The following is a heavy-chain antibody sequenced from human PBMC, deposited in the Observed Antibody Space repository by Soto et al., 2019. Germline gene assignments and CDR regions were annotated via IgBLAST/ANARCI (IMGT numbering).Heavy chain of an antibody. Sequence: SETLSLTCAVSGASITHYYWNWIRQSPGKGLEWIVSFSSTGSTVYNPSLGSRVTISLDTSKNQFSLKLSSVTAADTAIYYCARSVFPWGQGTLVTVSS. CDR3: ARSVFP. J-gene: IGHJ5*02. CDR1: GASITHYY. CDR2: FSSTGST. V-gene: IGHV4-4*08.